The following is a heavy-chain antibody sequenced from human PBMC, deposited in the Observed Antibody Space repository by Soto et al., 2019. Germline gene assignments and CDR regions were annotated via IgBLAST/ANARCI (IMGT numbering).Heavy chain of an antibody. J-gene: IGHJ5*02. CDR1: GGSISRSSYY. CDR3: ARQSSGWYNLFDP. Sequence: SEALSLTCSVSGGSISRSSYYWGWIRQPPGKGLEWIGSIYYSGSIDYNPSLKSRVTISVDTSKNQFSLKLSSVTAAETAVYYCARQSSGWYNLFDPWGQGTLVTVSS. D-gene: IGHD6-19*01. CDR2: IYYSGSI. V-gene: IGHV4-39*01.